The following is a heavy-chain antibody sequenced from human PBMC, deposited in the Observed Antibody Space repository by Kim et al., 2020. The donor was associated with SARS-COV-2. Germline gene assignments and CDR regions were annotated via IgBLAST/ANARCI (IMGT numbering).Heavy chain of an antibody. Sequence: GRFTISRDNAKNSLYLQMNSLRAEDTAVYYCARDGEEGYSSSWYESNFDYWGQGTLVTVSS. V-gene: IGHV3-11*06. CDR3: ARDGEEGYSSSWYESNFDY. D-gene: IGHD6-13*01. J-gene: IGHJ4*02.